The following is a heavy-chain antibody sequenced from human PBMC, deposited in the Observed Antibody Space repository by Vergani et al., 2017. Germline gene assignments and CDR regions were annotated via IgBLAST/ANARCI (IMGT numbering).Heavy chain of an antibody. D-gene: IGHD1-26*01. CDR2: IKSQIDGGTT. V-gene: IGHV3-15*01. CDR3: AKLPSGRIVGPLYYFDS. Sequence: EVQLVESGGGLVKPGGSLRLSCAASGFSFSNAWMTWVRQGPGKGLEWVGRIKSQIDGGTTDYAAPVKGRFTISRDDSTNMLYLHMNSLKTEDTAVYYCAKLPSGRIVGPLYYFDSWGQGTLVTVSS. J-gene: IGHJ4*02. CDR1: GFSFSNAW.